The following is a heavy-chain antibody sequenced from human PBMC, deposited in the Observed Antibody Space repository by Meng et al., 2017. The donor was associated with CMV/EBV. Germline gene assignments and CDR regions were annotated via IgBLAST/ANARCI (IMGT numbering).Heavy chain of an antibody. V-gene: IGHV4-39*01. J-gene: IGHJ4*02. CDR3: ASYIVVVPAAIGD. CDR2: IYYSGST. D-gene: IGHD2-2*01. Sequence: ESLKIPCTVSGGSISSSSYYWGWIRQPPGKGLEWIGSIYYSGSTYYNPSLKSRVTISVDTSKNQFSLKLSSVTAADTAVYYCASYIVVVPAAIGDWGQGTLVTVSS. CDR1: GGSISSSSYY.